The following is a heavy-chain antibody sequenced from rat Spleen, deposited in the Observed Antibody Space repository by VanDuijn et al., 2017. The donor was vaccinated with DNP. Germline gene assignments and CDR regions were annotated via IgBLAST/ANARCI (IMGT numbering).Heavy chain of an antibody. CDR2: ITYDGGSA. Sequence: EVQLVVSGGGLVQPGRSLKLSCAASGFTFSDYYMAWVRQAPTKGLEWVAYITYDGGSAYYGDSVKGRFTISRDNAKNTLYLQMNSLRSEDTATYYCARHVLPLRVWDYWGQGVMVTVSS. V-gene: IGHV5-22*01. CDR3: ARHVLPLRVWDY. CDR1: GFTFSDYY. D-gene: IGHD1-4*01. J-gene: IGHJ2*01.